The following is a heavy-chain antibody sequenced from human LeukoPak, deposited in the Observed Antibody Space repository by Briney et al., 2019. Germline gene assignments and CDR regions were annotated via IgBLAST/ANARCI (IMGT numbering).Heavy chain of an antibody. J-gene: IGHJ5*02. D-gene: IGHD1-26*01. CDR2: IYHSGST. CDR3: ARDLVSWFDP. CDR1: GGSISSYY. V-gene: IGHV4-59*12. Sequence: SETLSLTCTVSGGSISSYYWSWIRQPPGKGLEWIGYIYHSGSTDYNPSLKSRVTMSVDTSKNQFSLKLSSVTAADTAVYYCARDLVSWFDPWGQGTLVTVSS.